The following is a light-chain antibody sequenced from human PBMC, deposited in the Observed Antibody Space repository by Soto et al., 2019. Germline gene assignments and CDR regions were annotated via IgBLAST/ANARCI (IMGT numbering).Light chain of an antibody. V-gene: IGLV4-69*01. CDR1: SGHSSYD. J-gene: IGLJ2*01. CDR3: QTWGTGTVV. Sequence: QLVLTQSPSASASLGASVKLTCTLSSGHSSYDIAWHQQQPEKGPRSLMTLNSDGRHTKGDGVPDRFSGSTSGAERYLTISSLQSEDEADYYCQTWGTGTVVFGGGTKVTVL. CDR2: LNSDGRH.